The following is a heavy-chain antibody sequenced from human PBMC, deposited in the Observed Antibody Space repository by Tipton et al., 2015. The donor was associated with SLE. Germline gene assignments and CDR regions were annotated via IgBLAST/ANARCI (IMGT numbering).Heavy chain of an antibody. J-gene: IGHJ4*02. D-gene: IGHD3-3*01. Sequence: QSGPEVKKPGASVKVSCKASGYTFTTYYIHLIRQAPGQGLEWMGMINPSAGSISYAQKFQDRVTMTRDTSTSTVYMELSSLRSEDTAVSYCARESQLRFFDYWGQGTLVTVSS. CDR1: GYTFTTYY. CDR2: INPSAGSI. CDR3: ARESQLRFFDY. V-gene: IGHV1-46*01.